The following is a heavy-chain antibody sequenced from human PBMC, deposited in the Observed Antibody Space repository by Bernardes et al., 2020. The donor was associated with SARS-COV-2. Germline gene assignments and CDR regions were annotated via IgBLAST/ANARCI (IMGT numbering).Heavy chain of an antibody. J-gene: IGHJ4*02. CDR2: VNTAGSST. D-gene: IGHD3-10*01. V-gene: IGHV3-74*01. CDR3: AGDRGVRGVIDY. Sequence: GGTLRLSCAASGFTFSSYCMHWVRQAPGKGLVWVSRVNTAGSSTSYADSVKGRFTISRDNAKNTLSLQMNSLRAEDTAVYYCAGDRGVRGVIDYWGQGTLGTVSS. CDR1: GFTFSSYC.